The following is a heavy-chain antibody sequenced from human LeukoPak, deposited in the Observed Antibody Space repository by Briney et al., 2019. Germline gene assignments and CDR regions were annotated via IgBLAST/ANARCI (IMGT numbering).Heavy chain of an antibody. Sequence: SETLSLTCVVSGGSVSGYYWGWIRQPPGRGLEWIGYVYYSGSTNYNPSFKSRITISVDTSRNQFSLQLSSVTAADTVVYYCARGPPYIVVVTAIGFFDYWGQGTLVTVSS. J-gene: IGHJ4*02. CDR1: GGSVSGYY. CDR2: VYYSGST. D-gene: IGHD2-21*02. V-gene: IGHV4-59*02. CDR3: ARGPPYIVVVTAIGFFDY.